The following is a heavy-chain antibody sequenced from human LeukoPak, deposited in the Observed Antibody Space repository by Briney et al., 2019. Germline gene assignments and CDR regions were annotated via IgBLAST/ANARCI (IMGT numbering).Heavy chain of an antibody. CDR2: IYSGGST. Sequence: PGGSLRLSCAASGFTVSSNYMNWVRQAPGKGLEWVSVIYSGGSTYYADSVKGRFTISRDNSKNTLYLQMNSLRAEDTAVYYCARDAAIVGAYDAFDIWGQGTMVTVSS. CDR1: GFTVSSNY. V-gene: IGHV3-53*01. J-gene: IGHJ3*02. D-gene: IGHD1-26*01. CDR3: ARDAAIVGAYDAFDI.